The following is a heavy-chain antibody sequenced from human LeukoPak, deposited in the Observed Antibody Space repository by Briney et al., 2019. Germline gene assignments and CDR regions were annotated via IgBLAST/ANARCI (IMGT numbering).Heavy chain of an antibody. V-gene: IGHV3-21*01. CDR2: ISSSSSYI. Sequence: GGSLRLSCAASGFTFSSYSMNWVRQAPGKGLEWVSSISSSSSYIHYADSVKGRFTISRDNAKNSLYLQMNSLRAEDTAVYYCARGEYQLLFGGFDYWGQGTLVTVSS. CDR1: GFTFSSYS. CDR3: ARGEYQLLFGGFDY. D-gene: IGHD2-2*01. J-gene: IGHJ4*02.